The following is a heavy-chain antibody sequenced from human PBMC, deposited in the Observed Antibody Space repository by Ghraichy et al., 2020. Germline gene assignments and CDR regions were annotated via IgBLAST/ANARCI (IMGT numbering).Heavy chain of an antibody. D-gene: IGHD1-7*01. V-gene: IGHV3-23*01. J-gene: IGHJ4*02. CDR3: AKEDWNYGSPDY. CDR1: GFTFSSYA. CDR2: ISGSGGST. Sequence: GESLNISCAASGFTFSSYAMSWVRQAPGKGLEWVSAISGSGGSTYYADSVKGRFTISRDNSKNTLYLQMNSLRAEDTAVYYCAKEDWNYGSPDYWGQGTLVTVSS.